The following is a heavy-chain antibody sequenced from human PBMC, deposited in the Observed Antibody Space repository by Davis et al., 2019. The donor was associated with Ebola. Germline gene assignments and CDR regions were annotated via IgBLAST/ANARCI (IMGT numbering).Heavy chain of an antibody. CDR3: ARLKDSTGYIDS. Sequence: GEPLKTPCAGSESDFGTSGIAWLRQLPGKGLEWMGTIYPGDSDTRYSPSFQGQVIISADKSISTAYLQGSSLKASDTAMYYCARLKDSTGYIDSWGQGTLVTVSS. V-gene: IGHV5-51*01. CDR2: IYPGDSDT. J-gene: IGHJ5*01. D-gene: IGHD3-22*01. CDR1: ESDFGTSG.